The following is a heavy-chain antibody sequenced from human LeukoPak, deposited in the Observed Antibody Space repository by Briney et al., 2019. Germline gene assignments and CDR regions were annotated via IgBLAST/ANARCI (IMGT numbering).Heavy chain of an antibody. Sequence: SETLSLTCTVSGGSISSYYWSWIRQPPGKGLEWIGYIYYSGSTNYNPSLKSRVTISVDTSKNQFSLKPSSVTAADTAVYYCARVGGDSSGYWGFDPWGQGTLVTVSS. D-gene: IGHD3-22*01. CDR2: IYYSGST. CDR3: ARVGGDSSGYWGFDP. CDR1: GGSISSYY. J-gene: IGHJ5*02. V-gene: IGHV4-59*01.